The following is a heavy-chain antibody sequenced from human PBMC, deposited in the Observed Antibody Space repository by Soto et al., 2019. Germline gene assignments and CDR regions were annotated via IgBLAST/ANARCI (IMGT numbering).Heavy chain of an antibody. CDR1: GYSLTELS. D-gene: IGHD3-10*01. CDR3: ASNPALYYYGSGSPR. CDR2: FDPEDGET. J-gene: IGHJ4*02. V-gene: IGHV1-24*01. Sequence: PSVNVSCKVSGYSLTELSMYWVRQAPGKVLEWMGGFDPEDGETIYAQKFQGRVTMTEDKSTDTAYMELSSLRSEDTAVYYCASNPALYYYGSGSPRWGQGTLVTVSS.